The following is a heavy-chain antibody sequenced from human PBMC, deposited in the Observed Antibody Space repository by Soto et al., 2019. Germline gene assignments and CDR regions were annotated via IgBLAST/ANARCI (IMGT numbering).Heavy chain of an antibody. J-gene: IGHJ4*02. D-gene: IGHD3-10*01. Sequence: QLQLQESGPGLVKPSETLSLTCTVSGGSISSTSYYWGWIRQPPGKGLEWIGNIYHSGTTYYNPSLTSRVTISVDTSKNPFSLKLTSVTAADTAVYYYARHDYDSGSYVRYWGQGTLVTVSS. CDR3: ARHDYDSGSYVRY. CDR1: GGSISSTSYY. CDR2: IYHSGTT. V-gene: IGHV4-39*01.